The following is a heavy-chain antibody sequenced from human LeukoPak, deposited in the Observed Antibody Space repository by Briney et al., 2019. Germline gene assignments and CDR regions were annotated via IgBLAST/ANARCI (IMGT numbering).Heavy chain of an antibody. CDR1: GFTFSNYG. CDR2: ITGGGGFT. V-gene: IGHV3-23*01. CDR3: AKDRYFDSSANHYESGE. Sequence: GGSLRLSCVASGFTFSNYGMSWVRQAPGKGLDWVSGITGGGGFTKYADSVTGRFTISRDNSKNTIYLQMNSLRAEDTAVYYCAKDRYFDSSANHYESGEWGQGTLVTVSS. D-gene: IGHD3-22*01. J-gene: IGHJ4*02.